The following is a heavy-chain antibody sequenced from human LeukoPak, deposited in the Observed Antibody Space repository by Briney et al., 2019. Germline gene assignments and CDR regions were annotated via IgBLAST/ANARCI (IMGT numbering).Heavy chain of an antibody. Sequence: SETLSLTCGVYGGSFNDYYWSWIRQPPGKGLEWVGEINHSGRINYNPSLKSRVTISVDTSKKQFSLKPSSVTAADTAVYYCARAGTLDFCGSDCRPDYWGQGTLVTVSS. CDR1: GGSFNDYY. CDR3: ARAGTLDFCGSDCRPDY. V-gene: IGHV4-34*01. D-gene: IGHD2-21*02. CDR2: INHSGRI. J-gene: IGHJ4*02.